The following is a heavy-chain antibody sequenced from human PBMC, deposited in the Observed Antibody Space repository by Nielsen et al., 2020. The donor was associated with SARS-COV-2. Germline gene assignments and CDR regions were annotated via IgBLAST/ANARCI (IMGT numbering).Heavy chain of an antibody. D-gene: IGHD2-21*01. V-gene: IGHV4-31*03. CDR1: GGSISSGGYY. CDR2: IYYSGST. J-gene: IGHJ4*02. CDR3: AGDRDNIGVFDY. Sequence: SETLSLTCTVSGGSISSGGYYWSWIRQHPGKGLEWIGYIYYSGSTYYNPSLKSRVTISVDTSKNQFSLKLSSVTAADTAVYYCAGDRDNIGVFDYWGQGTLVTVSS.